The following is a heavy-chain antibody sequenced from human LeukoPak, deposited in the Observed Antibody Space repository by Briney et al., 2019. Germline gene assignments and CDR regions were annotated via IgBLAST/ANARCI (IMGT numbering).Heavy chain of an antibody. CDR3: ARDDSSGYYSNYFDY. CDR1: GYTFTSYY. Sequence: ASVNVSCKASGYTFTSYYMRWVRQAPGQGLEWMGIINPSGGSTSYAQKFQGRVTMTRDTSTSTVYMELSSLRSEDTAVYYCARDDSSGYYSNYFDYWGQGTLVTVSS. V-gene: IGHV1-46*01. J-gene: IGHJ4*02. CDR2: INPSGGST. D-gene: IGHD3-22*01.